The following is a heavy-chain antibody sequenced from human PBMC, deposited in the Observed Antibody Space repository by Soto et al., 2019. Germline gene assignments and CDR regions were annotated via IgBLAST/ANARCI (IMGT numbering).Heavy chain of an antibody. Sequence: SETLSLTCTVSGGSISSSSYYWGWLRHPLGKGLEWIGSIYYSGSTSYNPSLKSRVTISVDTSKNQFSLKLSSVTAADTAVYYCARPRAAAGPVGWFDPWGQGTLVTVS. CDR3: ARPRAAAGPVGWFDP. V-gene: IGHV4-39*01. D-gene: IGHD6-13*01. CDR1: GGSISSSSYY. CDR2: IYYSGST. J-gene: IGHJ5*02.